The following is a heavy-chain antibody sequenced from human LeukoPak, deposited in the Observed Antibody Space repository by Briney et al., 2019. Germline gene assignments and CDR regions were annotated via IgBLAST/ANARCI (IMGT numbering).Heavy chain of an antibody. V-gene: IGHV4-61*02. Sequence: SETLSLTCTVSGGSISSGSYYWSWIRQPAGKGLEWIGRIYSSGSTNYNPSLKSRVTISVDTSKNQFSLKLSSVTAADTAVYYCAANCGGDCFPDQDFDYWGQGTLVTVSS. CDR3: AANCGGDCFPDQDFDY. J-gene: IGHJ4*02. CDR1: GGSISSGSYY. D-gene: IGHD2-21*01. CDR2: IYSSGST.